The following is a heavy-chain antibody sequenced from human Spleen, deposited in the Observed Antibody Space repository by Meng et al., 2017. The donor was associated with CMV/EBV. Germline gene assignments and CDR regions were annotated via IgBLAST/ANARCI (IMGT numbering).Heavy chain of an antibody. D-gene: IGHD5-18*01. CDR3: ARDRFVTAMVGGYYYGMDV. J-gene: IGHJ6*02. CDR2: IYSGGST. V-gene: IGHV3-53*01. Sequence: GESLKISCAASGFTVSSNYRSWVRQAPGKGLEWVSVIYSGGSTYYADSVKGRFTISRDNSKNTLYLQMNSLRAEDTAVYYCARDRFVTAMVGGYYYGMDVWGQGTTVTVSS. CDR1: GFTVSSNY.